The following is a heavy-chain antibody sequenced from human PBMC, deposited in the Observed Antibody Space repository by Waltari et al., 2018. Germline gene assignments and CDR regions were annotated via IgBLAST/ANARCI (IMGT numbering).Heavy chain of an antibody. J-gene: IGHJ5*02. CDR2: IYYSGCT. V-gene: IGHV4-39*07. CDR3: ARDIVIMENWFDP. CDR1: GGSVSHNTYY. Sequence: QLQESGPGLVKPSETLSLTCTVSGGSVSHNTYYWGWIRQPPGKGLEWIGSIYYSGCTYYNPSLGSRVTITVDTSKNQFSLKLTSVTAADTAVYYCARDIVIMENWFDPWGQGTLVTVSS. D-gene: IGHD1-26*01.